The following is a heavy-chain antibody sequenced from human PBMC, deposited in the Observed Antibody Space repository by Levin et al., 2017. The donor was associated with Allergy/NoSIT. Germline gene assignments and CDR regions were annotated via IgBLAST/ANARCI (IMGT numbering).Heavy chain of an antibody. Sequence: GESLKISCKASRYIFSDYFVHWVRQAPGQGLEWMGWINPHSGDTKYAQEFQGRVTMTRDTSISTAYMELTRLTSDDTAVYYCARDLYNDDSVFGYWGQGTLVNVFS. J-gene: IGHJ4*02. CDR2: INPHSGDT. D-gene: IGHD3-22*01. CDR3: ARDLYNDDSVFGY. V-gene: IGHV1-2*02. CDR1: RYIFSDYF.